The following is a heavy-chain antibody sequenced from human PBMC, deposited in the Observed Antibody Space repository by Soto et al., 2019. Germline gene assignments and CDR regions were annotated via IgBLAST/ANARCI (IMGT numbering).Heavy chain of an antibody. CDR3: ARIGLYCSGGSCYSFDY. D-gene: IGHD2-15*01. J-gene: IGHJ4*02. V-gene: IGHV4-31*03. Sequence: QVQLQESGPGLVKPSQTLSLTCTVSGGSISSGGYYWSWIRQHPVKGLEWIGYIYYSGSTYYNPSLYSRVTISVDTSKNQCSLKLSSVTAADTAVYYCARIGLYCSGGSCYSFDYWGQGTLVTVSS. CDR2: IYYSGST. CDR1: GGSISSGGYY.